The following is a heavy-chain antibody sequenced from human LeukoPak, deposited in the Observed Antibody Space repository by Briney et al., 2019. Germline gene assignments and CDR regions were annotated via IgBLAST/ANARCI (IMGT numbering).Heavy chain of an antibody. V-gene: IGHV4-34*01. Sequence: SETLSLTCAVYGGSFSGYYWSWIRQPPGKGLEWIGEINHSGSTNYNPSLKSRVTISVDTSKNQFSLKLSSVTAADTAVYYCARGSQVVVVVPAAITNYFDYWGQGTLVTVSS. D-gene: IGHD2-2*01. J-gene: IGHJ4*02. CDR1: GGSFSGYY. CDR3: ARGSQVVVVVPAAITNYFDY. CDR2: INHSGST.